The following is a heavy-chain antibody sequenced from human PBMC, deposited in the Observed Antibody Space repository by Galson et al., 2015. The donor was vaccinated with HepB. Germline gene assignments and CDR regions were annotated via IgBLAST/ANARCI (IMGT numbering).Heavy chain of an antibody. CDR3: TKIGNLPMSSFDR. CDR1: GFNFEENA. J-gene: IGHJ5*02. D-gene: IGHD1-7*01. V-gene: IGHV3-9*01. Sequence: SLRLSCAASGFNFEENAMHWVRQTPGKGLEWVAGIYWDSGNRVYADSVKGRFTISRDNAKKSLYLQMTSLRAEDTALYFCTKIGNLPMSSFDRWGQGCLVTFSS. CDR2: IYWDSGNR.